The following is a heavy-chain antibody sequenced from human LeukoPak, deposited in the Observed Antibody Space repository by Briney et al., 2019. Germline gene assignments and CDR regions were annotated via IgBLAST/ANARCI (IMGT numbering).Heavy chain of an antibody. CDR2: ISSSSGTI. CDR3: AREQAAAASDY. V-gene: IGHV3-48*02. Sequence: GGSLRLSCAASGFTFNIYSMNWVRQAPGKGLEWVSYISSSSGTIYYADSVKGRFTISRDNAKNSLYLQVNSLRDEDTAAYYCAREQAAAASDYWGQGTLVTVSS. D-gene: IGHD6-13*01. CDR1: GFTFNIYS. J-gene: IGHJ4*02.